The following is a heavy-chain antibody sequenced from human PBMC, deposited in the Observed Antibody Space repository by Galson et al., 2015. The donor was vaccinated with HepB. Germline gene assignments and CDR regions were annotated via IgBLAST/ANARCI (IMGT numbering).Heavy chain of an antibody. V-gene: IGHV3-23*01. D-gene: IGHD1-26*01. CDR3: AKDFIGHSGRGQALDY. Sequence: SLRLSCAASGFAFSSYAMSWVRQAPGKGLEWVSTIRGRGDSTYYAESVKGRFTISRDNSENTMFLQMNSLRAEDTAVYYCAKDFIGHSGRGQALDYWGQGTLVTVSS. J-gene: IGHJ4*02. CDR2: IRGRGDST. CDR1: GFAFSSYA.